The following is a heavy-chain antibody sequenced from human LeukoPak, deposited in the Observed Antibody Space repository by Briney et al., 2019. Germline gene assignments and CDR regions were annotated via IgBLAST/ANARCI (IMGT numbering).Heavy chain of an antibody. V-gene: IGHV3-23*01. CDR2: ISGSGGST. CDR1: GFTFSSYA. Sequence: GGSLRLSCAASGFTFSSYAMSWVRQAPGKGLEWVSAISGSGGSTYYADSVKGRFTISRDNSKNTLYLQMNSLRAEDTAVYYCVKTIPHSSSWAPDYFDYWGQGTLVTVSS. CDR3: VKTIPHSSSWAPDYFDY. J-gene: IGHJ4*02. D-gene: IGHD6-13*01.